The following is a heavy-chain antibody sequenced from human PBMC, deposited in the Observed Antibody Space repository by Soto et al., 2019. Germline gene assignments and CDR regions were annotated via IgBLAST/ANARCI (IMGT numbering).Heavy chain of an antibody. J-gene: IGHJ3*02. CDR3: AKGFDAFDI. V-gene: IGHV3-23*01. CDR1: GFTFSSYA. CDR2: IHGSGGNT. Sequence: GGSLRLSCAASGFTFSSYAMNWVRQAPGKGLEWVAVIHGSGGNTYYADSVKGRFTISRDNSENTVYLQMNSLRAEDTAVYYCAKGFDAFDIWGQGTMVTVSS.